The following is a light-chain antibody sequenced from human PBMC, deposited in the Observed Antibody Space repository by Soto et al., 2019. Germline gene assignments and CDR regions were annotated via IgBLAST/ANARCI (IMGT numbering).Light chain of an antibody. CDR1: SSDVGGYKS. CDR3: SSYTSSSTLYV. V-gene: IGLV2-14*01. CDR2: DVS. J-gene: IGLJ1*01. Sequence: QSALTQPASVSGSPGQSITISCTGTSSDVGGYKSVSWYQQLPDKAPKLMIYDVSNRPSGVSSRFSGSKSGNTASLTISGLQAEDEADYYCSSYTSSSTLYVFGTGTQLTVL.